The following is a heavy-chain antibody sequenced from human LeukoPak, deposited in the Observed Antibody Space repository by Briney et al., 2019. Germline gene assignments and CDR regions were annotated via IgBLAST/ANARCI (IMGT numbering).Heavy chain of an antibody. D-gene: IGHD3-10*01. CDR1: GFTFSSYG. V-gene: IGHV3-30*18. Sequence: GRSLRLSCAASGFTFSSYGMHWVRQAPGKGQEWVAVISYDGSNKYYADSVKGRFTISRDNSKNTLYLQMNSLRAEDTAVYYCAKHREGSGSYYAARGMDVWGQGTTVTVSS. J-gene: IGHJ6*02. CDR2: ISYDGSNK. CDR3: AKHREGSGSYYAARGMDV.